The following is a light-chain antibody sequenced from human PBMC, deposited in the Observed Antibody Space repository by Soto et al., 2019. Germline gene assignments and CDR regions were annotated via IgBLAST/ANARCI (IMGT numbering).Light chain of an antibody. CDR1: QSVSSSY. J-gene: IGKJ1*01. CDR2: GAS. Sequence: ETVMTQSPVTLSVSPGEGATLSCRASQSVSSSYLAWYQQKPGQAPRLLIYGASSRATGIPDRFSGSGSGTDFTLTISSLQPDDFATYYCQQYKSYWTFGQGTKVDIK. CDR3: QQYKSYWT. V-gene: IGKV3-20*01.